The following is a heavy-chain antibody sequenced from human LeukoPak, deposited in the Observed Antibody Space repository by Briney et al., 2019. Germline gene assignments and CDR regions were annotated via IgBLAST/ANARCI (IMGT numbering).Heavy chain of an antibody. CDR1: GGSFSGYY. D-gene: IGHD6-13*01. Sequence: SETLSLTCAVYGGSFSGYYWSWIRQPPGKGLEWIGEINHSGSTNYNPSLKSRVTISVDTSKNQFSLKLSSVTAADTAVYYCARLGSSWSKFDPWGQGTLVTVSS. V-gene: IGHV4-34*01. CDR2: INHSGST. J-gene: IGHJ5*02. CDR3: ARLGSSWSKFDP.